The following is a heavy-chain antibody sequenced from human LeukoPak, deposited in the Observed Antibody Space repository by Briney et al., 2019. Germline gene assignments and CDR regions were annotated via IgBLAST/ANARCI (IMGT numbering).Heavy chain of an antibody. V-gene: IGHV3-23*01. CDR1: GFTFSSYA. D-gene: IGHD4-17*01. Sequence: GGSLRLSCSASGFTFSSYAMSWVRQAPGKGLEWVSAISGSGGSTYYADSVKGRFTISRDNSKNTLYLQMNSLRAEDTAVYYCAKAYGDYVKCYFDYWGQGTLVTVSS. J-gene: IGHJ4*02. CDR2: ISGSGGST. CDR3: AKAYGDYVKCYFDY.